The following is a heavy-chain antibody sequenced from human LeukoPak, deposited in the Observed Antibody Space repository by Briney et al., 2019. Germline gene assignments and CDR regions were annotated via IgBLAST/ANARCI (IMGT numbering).Heavy chain of an antibody. Sequence: GGSLRPSCAASGFTFSDYYMSWIRQAPGKGLEWVSYISSSSSYTNYADSVKGRFTISRDNAKNSLYLQMNSLRAEDTAVYYCARDRGSGYYYDSSGYPGDHFDYWGQGTLVTVSS. CDR3: ARDRGSGYYYDSSGYPGDHFDY. CDR2: ISSSSSYT. CDR1: GFTFSDYY. D-gene: IGHD3-22*01. V-gene: IGHV3-11*05. J-gene: IGHJ4*02.